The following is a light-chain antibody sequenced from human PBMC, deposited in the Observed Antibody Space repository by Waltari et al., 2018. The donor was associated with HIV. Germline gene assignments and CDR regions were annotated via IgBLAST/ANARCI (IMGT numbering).Light chain of an antibody. Sequence: QSALTQPASVSGSPGQSITISCTATSSDMGGYNYVAWDQQHPGKVPQLMIYDCNKRPSGVSDRFSGSKSGNTASLTISGLRAEDEADYYCNSYTISSTWVFGGGTKLTVL. CDR1: SSDMGGYNY. CDR2: DCN. V-gene: IGLV2-14*01. J-gene: IGLJ3*02. CDR3: NSYTISSTWV.